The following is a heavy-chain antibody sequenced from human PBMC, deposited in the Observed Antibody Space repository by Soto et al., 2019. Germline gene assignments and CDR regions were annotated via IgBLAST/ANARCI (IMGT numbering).Heavy chain of an antibody. J-gene: IGHJ3*02. CDR1: GGSISSYY. Sequence: PSEALSLTCTVSGGSISSYYWSWIRPPPGKGLEWIGYLYYSESTNYTPSLKSRDTISVDTSKNQFSLKLSSVTAADTPVYYCAKFNDQLVEMWGQGTMVTV. D-gene: IGHD2-2*01. CDR3: AKFNDQLVEM. CDR2: LYYSEST. V-gene: IGHV4-59*08.